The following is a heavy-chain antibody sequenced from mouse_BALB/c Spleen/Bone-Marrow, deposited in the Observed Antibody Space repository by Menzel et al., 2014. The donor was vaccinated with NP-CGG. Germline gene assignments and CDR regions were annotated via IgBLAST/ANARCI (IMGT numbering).Heavy chain of an antibody. V-gene: IGHV5-17*02. CDR2: ISSGSSTI. CDR3: TRGGNWEDFDY. Sequence: EVKLVESGGGLVQPGGSRKLSCAASGFTFSSFGMHWVRQAPERGLEWVAYISSGSSTIFYADTVKGRFTISRDNPKNTLFLQMTSLRSEDTAMYYCTRGGNWEDFDYWRQGTTLTVSS. D-gene: IGHD4-1*01. CDR1: GFTFSSFG. J-gene: IGHJ2*01.